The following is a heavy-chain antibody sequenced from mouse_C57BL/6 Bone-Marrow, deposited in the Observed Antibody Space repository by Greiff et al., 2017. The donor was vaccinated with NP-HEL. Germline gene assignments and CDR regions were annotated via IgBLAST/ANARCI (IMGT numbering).Heavy chain of an antibody. CDR1: GFTFSSYA. Sequence: EVKLMESGGGLVKPGGSLKLSCAASGFTFSSYAMSWVRQTPEKRLEWVATISDGGSYTYYPDNVKGRFTISRDNAKNNLYLQMSHLKSEDTAMYYCAKTTRGFVYWGQGTLVTVSA. V-gene: IGHV5-4*03. D-gene: IGHD2-1*01. J-gene: IGHJ3*01. CDR3: AKTTRGFVY. CDR2: ISDGGSYT.